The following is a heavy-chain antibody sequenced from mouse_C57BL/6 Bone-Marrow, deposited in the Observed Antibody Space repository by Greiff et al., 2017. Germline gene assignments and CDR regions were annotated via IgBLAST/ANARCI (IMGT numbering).Heavy chain of an antibody. V-gene: IGHV1-81*01. CDR2: IYPRSGNT. Sequence: QVQLQQSGAELARPGASVKLSCTASGYTFTSYGISWVKQRTGQGLEWIGEIYPRSGNTYYNEKFKGRATLTADKSSSTAYMELRSLTSEDSAVYFCARFHYYGSSLYYFDYWGQGTTLTVSS. J-gene: IGHJ2*01. CDR3: ARFHYYGSSLYYFDY. CDR1: GYTFTSYG. D-gene: IGHD1-1*01.